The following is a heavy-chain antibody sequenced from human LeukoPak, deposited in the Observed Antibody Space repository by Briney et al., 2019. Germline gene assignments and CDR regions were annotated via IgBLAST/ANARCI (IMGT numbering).Heavy chain of an antibody. CDR1: GFTFSSYA. CDR3: AKGALAYCGGDCWADY. V-gene: IGHV3-23*01. J-gene: IGHJ4*02. Sequence: GGSLRLSCAASGFTFSSYAMSWVRQAPGKGLEWVSAISGSGGITYYADSVKGRFTISRDNSNNTLYLQMNSLRAEDTAVYYCAKGALAYCGGDCWADYWGQGTLVTVSS. CDR2: ISGSGGIT. D-gene: IGHD2-21*02.